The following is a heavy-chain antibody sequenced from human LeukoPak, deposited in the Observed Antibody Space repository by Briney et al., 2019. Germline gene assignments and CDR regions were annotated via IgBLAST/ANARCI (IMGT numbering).Heavy chain of an antibody. CDR3: AKGDYYYDSRMDY. V-gene: IGHV3-21*04. CDR2: ISSDSNYM. CDR1: GFTFSSYA. D-gene: IGHD3-22*01. Sequence: GGSLRLSCAASGFTFSSYAMNWVRQAPGKGLEWVSSISSDSNYMYYADSVKGRFTISRDNSKSTLYLQMNSLRAEDTAVYYCAKGDYYYDSRMDYWGQGTLVTVSS. J-gene: IGHJ4*02.